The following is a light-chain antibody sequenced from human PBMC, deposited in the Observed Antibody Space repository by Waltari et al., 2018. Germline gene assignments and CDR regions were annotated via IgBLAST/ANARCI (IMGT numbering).Light chain of an antibody. Sequence: QSVLTQPPSLSGAPGGRVIIPCTGDSSNIGAGNGVHWYQQFPGTAPKLLIYGNNNRPSGVPDRFSGSKSGSSASLAINGLQAEDEADYYCQSFDSNVRGGVVFGGGTKVTVL. CDR1: SSNIGAGNG. V-gene: IGLV1-40*01. J-gene: IGLJ3*02. CDR2: GNN. CDR3: QSFDSNVRGGVV.